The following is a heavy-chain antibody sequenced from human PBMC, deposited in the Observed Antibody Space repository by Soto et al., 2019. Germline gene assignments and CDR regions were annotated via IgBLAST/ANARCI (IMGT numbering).Heavy chain of an antibody. CDR2: ISGSGGST. J-gene: IGHJ4*02. D-gene: IGHD3-10*01. CDR1: GFTFSSYA. Sequence: GGSLRLSCAASGFTFSSYAMSWVRQAPGKGLEWVSAISGSGGSTYYADSVKGRFTISRDNSKNTLYLQMNSLRAEDTAVYYCAKDRQDYYGSGTYDYWGQGTLVTVSS. V-gene: IGHV3-23*01. CDR3: AKDRQDYYGSGTYDY.